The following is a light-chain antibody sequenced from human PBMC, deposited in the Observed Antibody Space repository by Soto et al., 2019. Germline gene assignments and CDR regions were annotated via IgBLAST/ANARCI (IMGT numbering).Light chain of an antibody. CDR3: QQYYSTPPA. CDR1: QSVLYSSNNRNY. Sequence: DIVMTQSPDSLAVSLGETATINCNSSQSVLYSSNNRNYLAWYQQKPGQPPKLLIYWASTRESGVPDRFRGSGSGTDFTLTIRSLHAEDVAVYYCQQYYSTPPAFCQGTKLEIK. CDR2: WAS. J-gene: IGKJ2*01. V-gene: IGKV4-1*01.